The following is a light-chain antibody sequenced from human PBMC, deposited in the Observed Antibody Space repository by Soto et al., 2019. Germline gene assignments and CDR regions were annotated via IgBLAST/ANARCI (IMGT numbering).Light chain of an antibody. CDR1: SSNIGAGYD. J-gene: IGLJ3*02. CDR2: GNT. Sequence: QSVLTQPHSVSGSPGQRVTISCTASSSNIGAGYDVHWYQQRPGTAPKLLIYGNTNRPSGVPDRFSGSKAGTSASLAITGLQAEDEDDYYCQSYDSSLSAWVFGGGTKLTVL. V-gene: IGLV1-40*01. CDR3: QSYDSSLSAWV.